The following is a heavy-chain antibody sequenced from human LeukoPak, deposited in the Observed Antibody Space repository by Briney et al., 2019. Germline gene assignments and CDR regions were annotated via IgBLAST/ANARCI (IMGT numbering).Heavy chain of an antibody. CDR1: GGSISSYY. J-gene: IGHJ6*03. Sequence: SETLSLTCTVSGGSISSYYWSWIRQPPGKGLEWIAYIYYSGSTNYNPSLKSRVTISVDTSKNQFSLKLSSVTAADTAVYYCARAGDYYDSSGYYYYYYYMDVWGKGTTVTVSS. CDR3: ARAGDYYDSSGYYYYYYYMDV. D-gene: IGHD3-22*01. V-gene: IGHV4-59*01. CDR2: IYYSGST.